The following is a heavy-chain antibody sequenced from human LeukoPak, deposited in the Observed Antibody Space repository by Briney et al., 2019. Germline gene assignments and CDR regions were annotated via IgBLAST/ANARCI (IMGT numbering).Heavy chain of an antibody. CDR2: ISASGYM. J-gene: IGHJ6*03. CDR3: ARDEIVVVAATVEYYYYMDV. CDR1: GFIFSSYT. Sequence: GGSLRLSCAASGFIFSSYTMNWVRQAPGKGLGWVSSISASGYMYHADSVKGRFTIARDNARNSLYLQMNSLRAEDTAVYYCARDEIVVVAATVEYYYYMDVWGTGTTVTVSS. V-gene: IGHV3-21*01. D-gene: IGHD2-15*01.